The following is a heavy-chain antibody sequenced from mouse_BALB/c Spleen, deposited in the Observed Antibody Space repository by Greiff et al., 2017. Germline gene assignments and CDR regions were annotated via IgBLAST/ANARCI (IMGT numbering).Heavy chain of an antibody. D-gene: IGHD1-1*02. CDR1: GFTFSSYG. CDR3: ARRAYGHYAMDY. J-gene: IGHJ4*01. CDR2: ISSGGSYT. Sequence: EVKLMESGGDLVKPGGSLKLSCAASGFTFSSYGMSWVRQTPDKRLEWVATISSGGSYTYYPDSVKGRFTISRDNAKNTLYLQMSRLKSEDTAMYYCARRAYGHYAMDYWGQGTSVTVSS. V-gene: IGHV5-6*02.